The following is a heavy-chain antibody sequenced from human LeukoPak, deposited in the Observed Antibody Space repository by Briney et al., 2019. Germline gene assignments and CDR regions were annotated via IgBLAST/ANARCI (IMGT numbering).Heavy chain of an antibody. J-gene: IGHJ1*01. CDR2: IYSGGST. CDR1: GFTVSSNY. CDR3: ARVGSTVTTRGYFQH. D-gene: IGHD4-11*01. Sequence: PGGSLRLSCAASGFTVSSNYMSWVRQAPGKGLEWVSVIYSGGSTYYADSVKGRFTISRDNSKNTLYLQMNSLRAEDTAVYYCARVGSTVTTRGYFQHWGQGTLVTVSS. V-gene: IGHV3-66*02.